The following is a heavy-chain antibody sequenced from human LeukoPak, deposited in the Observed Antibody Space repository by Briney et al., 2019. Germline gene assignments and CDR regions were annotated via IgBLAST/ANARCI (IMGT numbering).Heavy chain of an antibody. D-gene: IGHD6-19*01. V-gene: IGHV3-30*03. J-gene: IGHJ4*02. CDR3: ARTRGQWQVLDY. Sequence: ISHEGSAKYHADSVKGRFTVSRDNSKNMVYLQMNSLRAEDTAVYYCARTRGQWQVLDYWGQGTLVIVSS. CDR2: ISHEGSAK.